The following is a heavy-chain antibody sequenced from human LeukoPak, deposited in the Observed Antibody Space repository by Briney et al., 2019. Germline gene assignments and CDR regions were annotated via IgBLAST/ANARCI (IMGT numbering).Heavy chain of an antibody. CDR2: IYPGDSDT. Sequence: GESLKISCKGSGYSFTSYWIGWVRQMPGKGLEGLGLIYPGDSDTRYSPSFQGQVTISADKSISTAYLQWSSLKASDTAMYYCARTTMVRGVIMGDFDYWGQGTLVTVSS. D-gene: IGHD3-10*01. CDR1: GYSFTSYW. V-gene: IGHV5-51*01. J-gene: IGHJ4*02. CDR3: ARTTMVRGVIMGDFDY.